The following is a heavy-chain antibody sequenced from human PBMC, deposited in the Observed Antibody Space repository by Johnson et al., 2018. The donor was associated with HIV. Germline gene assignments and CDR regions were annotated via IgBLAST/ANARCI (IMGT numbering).Heavy chain of an antibody. J-gene: IGHJ3*02. CDR3: ARERSGTIAFDI. CDR2: ISSSGRTI. Sequence: QVQLVESGGGVVQPGRSLRLSCAASGFTFSDYYMSWIRQAPGKGLEWVSYISSSGRTIYYADSVKGRFTMSRDNAKKSLYLQMNSLRAEDTAVYYCARERSGTIAFDIWGQGTMVTVSS. V-gene: IGHV3-11*01. D-gene: IGHD1-7*01. CDR1: GFTFSDYY.